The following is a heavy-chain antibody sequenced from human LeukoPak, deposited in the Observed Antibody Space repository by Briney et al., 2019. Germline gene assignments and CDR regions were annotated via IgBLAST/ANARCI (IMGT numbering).Heavy chain of an antibody. D-gene: IGHD4/OR15-4a*01. J-gene: IGHJ4*02. CDR1: GFTFSSYS. V-gene: IGHV3-21*01. CDR2: ISSSSTYI. CDR3: ARGSNGAFDY. Sequence: GGSLRLSCAAPGFTFSSYSMNWVRQAPGKGLEWVASISSSSTYIYHADSVKSRFTISRDNAKNSLYLQMNSLIAEDTAIYYCARGSNGAFDYWGQGTLVTVSS.